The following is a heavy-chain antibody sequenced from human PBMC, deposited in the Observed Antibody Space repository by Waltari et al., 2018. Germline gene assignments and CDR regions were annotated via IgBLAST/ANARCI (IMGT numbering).Heavy chain of an antibody. CDR1: GGSISRSTYY. D-gene: IGHD2-15*01. CDR2: IYYSGST. CDR3: ARLPISLGVGSVFDI. V-gene: IGHV4-39*01. J-gene: IGHJ3*02. Sequence: QMQLQESGPGLVKPSEPLSLTCTVSGGSISRSTYYWGWIRPPPGKGLEWIGNIYYSGSTYYKPSLKSRLTISVDTSKNQFSLNLRSVTAADTAVYYCARLPISLGVGSVFDIWGQGTMVTVSS.